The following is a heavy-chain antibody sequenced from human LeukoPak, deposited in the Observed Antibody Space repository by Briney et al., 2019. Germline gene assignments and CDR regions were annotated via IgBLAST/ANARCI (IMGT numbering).Heavy chain of an antibody. V-gene: IGHV1-69*06. Sequence: ASVQVSCKASGGTFSSCAISWVRQAPGQGVEWMGGIIPIFGTTNYAQKFQDRVTITADKSTSTAYMELSSLRSDTAVYYCARVVGLTGYCSSWYSGYYYYMDVWGKGTTVTVSS. CDR3: ARVVGLTGYCSSWYSGYYYYMDV. CDR1: GGTFSSCA. CDR2: IIPIFGTT. J-gene: IGHJ6*03. D-gene: IGHD6-13*01.